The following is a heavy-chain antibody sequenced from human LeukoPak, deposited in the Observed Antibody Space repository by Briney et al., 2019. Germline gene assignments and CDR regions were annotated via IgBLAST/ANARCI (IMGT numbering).Heavy chain of an antibody. D-gene: IGHD6-19*01. CDR3: ARDSSGWYVRYYYYYMDV. J-gene: IGHJ6*03. Sequence: GGSLRLSCAASGFTFSSYWMSWVRQAPGKGLEWVANIKQDGSEKYYVDSVKGRFIISRDNAKNSLYLQMNSLRAEDTAVYYCARDSSGWYVRYYYYYMDVWGKGTTVTISS. V-gene: IGHV3-7*01. CDR1: GFTFSSYW. CDR2: IKQDGSEK.